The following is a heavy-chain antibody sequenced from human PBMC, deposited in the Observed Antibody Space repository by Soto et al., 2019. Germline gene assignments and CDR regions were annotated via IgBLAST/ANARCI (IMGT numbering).Heavy chain of an antibody. CDR2: STIDGSWT. CDR3: ARDSYAPHV. D-gene: IGHD4-17*01. J-gene: IGHJ6*02. V-gene: IGHV3-74*01. CDR1: GFACSTDR. Sequence: PGGSLRLSCAAAGFACSTDRIHCVRRAPGKWLVCVSPSTIDGSWTIDADSVKGRFTISRDNAKNTVFLKMKNLRAEDTAVYYCARDSYAPHVWGQGTTVTVSS.